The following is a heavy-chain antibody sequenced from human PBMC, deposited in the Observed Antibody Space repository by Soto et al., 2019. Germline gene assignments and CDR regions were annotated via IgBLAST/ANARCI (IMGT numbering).Heavy chain of an antibody. CDR1: GFTFSSYA. V-gene: IGHV3-23*01. CDR3: AKVKRVVVVAATLYYFDY. D-gene: IGHD2-15*01. J-gene: IGHJ4*02. CDR2: ISGSGGST. Sequence: PGGSLRLSCAASGFTFSSYAMSWVRQAPGKGLEWVSAISGSGGSTYYADSVKGRFTISRDTSRNTLYLQMNSLRAEDTAVYYCAKVKRVVVVAATLYYFDYWGQGTLVTVSS.